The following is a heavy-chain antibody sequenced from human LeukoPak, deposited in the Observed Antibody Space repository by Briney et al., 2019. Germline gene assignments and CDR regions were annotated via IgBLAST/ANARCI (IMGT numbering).Heavy chain of an antibody. V-gene: IGHV4-34*01. J-gene: IGHJ6*03. D-gene: IGHD2-2*01. Sequence: SETLSLTCAVYGGSFSGYYWSWIRQPPGKVLEWIGEINHSGSTNYNPSLKSRVTISVDTSKNQFSLKLSSVTAADTAVYYCARGRTGYHLLPTKKDYSYYYMDVWDKGTTVTVSS. CDR1: GGSFSGYY. CDR3: ARGRTGYHLLPTKKDYSYYYMDV. CDR2: INHSGST.